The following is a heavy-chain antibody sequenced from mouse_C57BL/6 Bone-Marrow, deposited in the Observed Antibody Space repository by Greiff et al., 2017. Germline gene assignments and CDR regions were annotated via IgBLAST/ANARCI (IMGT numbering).Heavy chain of an antibody. CDR2: INPSNGGT. D-gene: IGHD1-1*01. CDR1: GYTFTSYW. V-gene: IGHV1-53*01. J-gene: IGHJ4*01. Sequence: VKLQQPGTELVKPGASVKLSCKASGYTFTSYWMHWVKQRPGQGLEWIGNINPSNGGTNYNEKFKSKATLTVDKSSSTAYMQLSSLTSEDSAVYYCARSSYYGSSFLFYAMDYWGQGTSVTVSS. CDR3: ARSSYYGSSFLFYAMDY.